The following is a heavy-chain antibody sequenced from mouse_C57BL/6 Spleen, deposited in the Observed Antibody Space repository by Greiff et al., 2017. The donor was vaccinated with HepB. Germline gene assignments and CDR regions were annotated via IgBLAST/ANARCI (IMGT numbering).Heavy chain of an antibody. J-gene: IGHJ4*01. Sequence: VQLQESGPELVKPGASVKISCKASGYAFSSSWMNWVKQRPGKGLEWIGRIYPGDGDTNYNGKFKGKATLTADKSSRTAYMQLSSLTSEDSAVYFCAREISTVVAPYYAMDYWGQGTSVTVSS. CDR2: IYPGDGDT. V-gene: IGHV1-82*01. D-gene: IGHD1-1*01. CDR3: AREISTVVAPYYAMDY. CDR1: GYAFSSSW.